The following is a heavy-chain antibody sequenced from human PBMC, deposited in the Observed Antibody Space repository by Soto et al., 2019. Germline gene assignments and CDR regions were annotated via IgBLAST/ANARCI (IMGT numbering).Heavy chain of an antibody. V-gene: IGHV3-30-3*01. CDR2: ISYDGSNK. Sequence: QVQLVESGGGVVQPGRSLRLSCAASGFTFSSYAMHWVRQAPGKGLEGLAVISYDGSNKYYADHVKGRFTIFRDNSKNTLHLQMNSLRAEDTAVYYCARDQGWYFDLWGRGTLVTVSS. J-gene: IGHJ2*01. CDR3: ARDQGWYFDL. CDR1: GFTFSSYA.